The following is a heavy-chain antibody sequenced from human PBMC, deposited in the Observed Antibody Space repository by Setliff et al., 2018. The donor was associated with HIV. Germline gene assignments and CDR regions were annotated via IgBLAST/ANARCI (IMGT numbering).Heavy chain of an antibody. Sequence: GASVKVSCKASGYTFTDYFMHWVRQAPGKGLEWMGWPSPNNGDKNIPQGFRGRVTMTRDTAINTAYMELSGLRSDDTAVYYSARQLSNSHESWGQGTPVTVSS. J-gene: IGHJ5*02. CDR2: PSPNNGDK. V-gene: IGHV1-2*02. CDR3: ARQLSNSHES. CDR1: GYTFTDYF. D-gene: IGHD1-1*01.